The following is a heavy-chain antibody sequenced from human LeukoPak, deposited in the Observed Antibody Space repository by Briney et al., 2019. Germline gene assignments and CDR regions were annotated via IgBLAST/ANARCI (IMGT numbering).Heavy chain of an antibody. D-gene: IGHD1-14*01. CDR3: AKHRTTNAPPRNFDY. Sequence: GGSLRLSCAASGFTFSSFAMIWVRQAPGKGLQWVSVIGSDSGGIVYADSVKGRFTISRDSSNNTLYLQMNSLRADDTAVYYCAKHRTTNAPPRNFDYWGQGTLVTVSS. CDR2: IGSDSGGI. CDR1: GFTFSSFA. V-gene: IGHV3-23*01. J-gene: IGHJ4*02.